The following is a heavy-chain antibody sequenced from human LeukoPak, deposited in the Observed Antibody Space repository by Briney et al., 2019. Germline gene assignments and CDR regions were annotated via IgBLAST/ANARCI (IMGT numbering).Heavy chain of an antibody. Sequence: KPSETLSLTCTVSGGSISGYYWSWIRQPPGKGLEWIGYIYYSGSTNYNPSLKSRVTISVDTSKNQFSLKLSSVTAADTAVYYCARVRSCSGGSCYHHGGDYYGMDVWGQGTTVTVSS. D-gene: IGHD2-15*01. CDR3: ARVRSCSGGSCYHHGGDYYGMDV. V-gene: IGHV4-59*01. CDR1: GGSISGYY. J-gene: IGHJ6*02. CDR2: IYYSGST.